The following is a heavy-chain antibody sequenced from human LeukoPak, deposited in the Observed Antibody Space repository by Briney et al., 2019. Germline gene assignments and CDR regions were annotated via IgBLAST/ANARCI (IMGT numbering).Heavy chain of an antibody. V-gene: IGHV3-7*03. J-gene: IGHJ4*02. CDR3: ARRRAPVDCSSTSCDD. D-gene: IGHD2-2*01. CDR2: IKEDGSEK. CDR1: GFTFSMYW. Sequence: PGGSLRLSCAASGFTFSMYWMTWVRQAPGKGLEWVANIKEDGSEKCYVDSVKGRFTISRDNAKNSLYLEMNSLRAEDTAVYYCARRRAPVDCSSTSCDDWGQGALVTVSS.